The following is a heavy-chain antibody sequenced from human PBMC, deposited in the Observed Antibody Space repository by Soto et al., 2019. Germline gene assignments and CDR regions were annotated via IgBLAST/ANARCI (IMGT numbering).Heavy chain of an antibody. J-gene: IGHJ6*03. CDR2: INHSGST. V-gene: IGHV4-34*01. Sequence: AETLSRTCASYGWSFSGYYWSWIRQPPGKGLEWIGEINHSGSTNYNPSLKSRVTISVDTSKNQFSLKLSSVTAADTAVYYCAREGIAAAGTGPIYYYYMDVWGKGTTVTVSS. CDR1: GWSFSGYY. CDR3: AREGIAAAGTGPIYYYYMDV. D-gene: IGHD6-13*01.